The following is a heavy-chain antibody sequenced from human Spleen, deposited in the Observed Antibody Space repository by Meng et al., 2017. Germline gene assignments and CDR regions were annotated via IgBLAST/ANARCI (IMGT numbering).Heavy chain of an antibody. CDR3: SKGVSGGDPYLYYFDY. D-gene: IGHD2-21*02. CDR1: GFTFSDSE. CDR2: ITSSGATI. J-gene: IGHJ4*02. V-gene: IGHV3-48*03. Sequence: GGSLRLSCAASGFTFSDSEMNWVRQAPGKGLEWVSSITSSGATIYYADSVKGRFTISRDNAKNTLYLQMNSLRAEDMALYYCSKGVSGGDPYLYYFDYWGQGTLVTVSS.